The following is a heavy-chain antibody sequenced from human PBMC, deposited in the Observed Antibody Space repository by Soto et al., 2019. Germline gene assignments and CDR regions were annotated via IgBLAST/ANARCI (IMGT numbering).Heavy chain of an antibody. Sequence: GGSLRLSCAASGFTFSTYEMNWVRQAPGKGLEWVSYISSAATTIYYADSVQGRFTISRDNAKNLLYLQMNNLRAEDTALYFCTRDISVPYRYRMDVWGQGTTVTVSS. CDR1: GFTFSTYE. CDR3: TRDISVPYRYRMDV. CDR2: ISSAATTI. D-gene: IGHD3-10*02. J-gene: IGHJ6*02. V-gene: IGHV3-48*03.